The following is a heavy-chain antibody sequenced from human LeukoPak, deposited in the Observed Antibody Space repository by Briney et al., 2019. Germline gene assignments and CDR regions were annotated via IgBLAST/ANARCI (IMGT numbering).Heavy chain of an antibody. Sequence: TSETLSLTCIVSGGSISSYHWSWIRQPPGKGLEWIGYIYSSGSTNSNPSLKSRVTISVDTSKSQFSLKMTSVTAADTAVYYCARQGSGGRAFDIWGQGTMVTVSS. J-gene: IGHJ3*02. D-gene: IGHD1-26*01. CDR1: GGSISSYH. CDR3: ARQGSGGRAFDI. CDR2: IYSSGST. V-gene: IGHV4-59*08.